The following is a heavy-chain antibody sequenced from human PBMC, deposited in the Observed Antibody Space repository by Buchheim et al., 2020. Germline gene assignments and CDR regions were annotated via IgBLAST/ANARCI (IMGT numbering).Heavy chain of an antibody. J-gene: IGHJ4*02. V-gene: IGHV3-48*02. CDR3: AIDGVGVLRYFDWLSPPDY. CDR2: ISSSSSTI. Sequence: EVQLVESGGGLVQPGGSLRLSCAASGFTFSSYSMNWVRQAPGRGLEWVSYISSSSSTIYYADSVKGRFTISRHNAKNSLYLQMNSLRDEDTAVYYCAIDGVGVLRYFDWLSPPDYWGQGTL. CDR1: GFTFSSYS. D-gene: IGHD3-9*01.